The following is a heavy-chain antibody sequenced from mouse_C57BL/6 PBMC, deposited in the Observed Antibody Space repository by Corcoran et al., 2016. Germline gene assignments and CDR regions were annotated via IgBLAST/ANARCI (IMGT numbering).Heavy chain of an antibody. J-gene: IGHJ3*01. D-gene: IGHD2-2*01. Sequence: EVQLQQSGPELVKPGASVKISCKASGYTFTDYYMNWVKQSHGKSLEWIGDINPNNGGTSYNQKFKGKATLTVDKSSSTAYMELRGLTSEDSAVYYCAPWGYVSAWFAYWGQGTLVTVSA. CDR1: GYTFTDYY. CDR3: APWGYVSAWFAY. V-gene: IGHV1-26*01. CDR2: INPNNGGT.